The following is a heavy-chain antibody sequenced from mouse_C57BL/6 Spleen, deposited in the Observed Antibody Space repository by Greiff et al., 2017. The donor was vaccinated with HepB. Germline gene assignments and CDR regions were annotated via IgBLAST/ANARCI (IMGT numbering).Heavy chain of an antibody. CDR3: ALQSNTEIAY. CDR2: IYPSDSNT. J-gene: IGHJ3*01. Sequence: QVQLQQPGAELVRPGASVKLSCKASGYTFTSYCIHWVKQRPIQGLEWIGNIYPSDSNTNYNQKFKGKATLTVDKSSSTAYMQLSSLTSEDSAVYFCALQSNTEIAYWGTGTPVTVSA. V-gene: IGHV1-52*01. CDR1: GYTFTSYC.